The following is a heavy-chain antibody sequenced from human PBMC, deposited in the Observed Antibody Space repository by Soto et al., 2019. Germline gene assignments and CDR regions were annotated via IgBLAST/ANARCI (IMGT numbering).Heavy chain of an antibody. V-gene: IGHV4-59*08. CDR1: GGSIGSYY. CDR3: ARGPGSPYYFDY. J-gene: IGHJ4*02. D-gene: IGHD2-15*01. Sequence: SETLSLTCTVSGGSIGSYYWSWIRQPPGKGLEWIGYIYYSGSTNYNPSLKSRVTISVDTSKNQFSLKLSSVTAADTAVYYCARGPGSPYYFDYWGQGTLVTVSS. CDR2: IYYSGST.